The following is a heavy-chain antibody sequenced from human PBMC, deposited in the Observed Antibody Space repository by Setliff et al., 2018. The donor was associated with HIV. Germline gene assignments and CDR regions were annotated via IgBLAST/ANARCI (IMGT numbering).Heavy chain of an antibody. Sequence: GASVKVSCKASGYMFTDYYIHWVRQAPGQGLEWMGWINPKSGDTKYGQSFQGRVTMTRDTSISTAYMNLSGLRSNDTAVYYCTRGTAVADTNTQPCKYWGQGALVTVSS. J-gene: IGHJ4*02. V-gene: IGHV1-2*02. CDR2: INPKSGDT. CDR1: GYMFTDYY. D-gene: IGHD6-19*01. CDR3: TRGTAVADTNTQPCKY.